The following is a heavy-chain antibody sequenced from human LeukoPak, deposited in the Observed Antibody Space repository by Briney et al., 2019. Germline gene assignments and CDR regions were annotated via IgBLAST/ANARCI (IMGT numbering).Heavy chain of an antibody. CDR1: GFTFSDYG. Sequence: GGSLRLSFAASGFTFSDYGMQWGRQAPGKGLECLSVIWSGGSIADYAESVRGRFTISRDNSKNTVYLQMNSLRAEDTAIYFCTRVATAGTWTDYWGQGTLVTVSS. CDR2: IWSGGSIA. D-gene: IGHD6-25*01. CDR3: TRVATAGTWTDY. J-gene: IGHJ4*02. V-gene: IGHV3-33*03.